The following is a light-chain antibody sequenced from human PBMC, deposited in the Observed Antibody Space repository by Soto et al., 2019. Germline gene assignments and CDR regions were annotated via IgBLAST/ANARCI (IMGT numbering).Light chain of an antibody. CDR3: CSYAASSSFYLV. CDR2: EGS. J-gene: IGLJ1*01. Sequence: QSVLTQPTSVSGSPGQSITISCTGTSSDVGSYNLVSWYQQHPGKAPKLMIYEGSKRPSGVSNRFSGSKSGNTASLTFSGFQAEDEADYYCCSYAASSSFYLVFGAGTKVTVL. CDR1: SSDVGSYNL. V-gene: IGLV2-23*03.